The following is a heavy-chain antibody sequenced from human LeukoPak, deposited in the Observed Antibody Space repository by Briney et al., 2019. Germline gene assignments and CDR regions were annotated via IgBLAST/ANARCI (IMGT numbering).Heavy chain of an antibody. CDR1: GGSFSGYY. CDR3: ARGSYDSSGYYPYYFDY. CDR2: INHSGST. D-gene: IGHD3-22*01. V-gene: IGHV4-34*01. Sequence: KASETLSLTCAVYGGSFSGYYWSWIRQPPGKGLEWIGEINHSGSTSYNPSLKSRVTISVDTSKNQFSLKLSSVTAADTAVYYCARGSYDSSGYYPYYFDYWGQGTLVTVSS. J-gene: IGHJ4*02.